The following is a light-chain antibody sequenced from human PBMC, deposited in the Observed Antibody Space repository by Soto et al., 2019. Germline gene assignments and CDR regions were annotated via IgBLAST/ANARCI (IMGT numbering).Light chain of an antibody. V-gene: IGKV1-39*01. CDR3: QQSYSTPHT. CDR1: QSISRY. CDR2: AAA. J-gene: IGKJ1*01. Sequence: DIQMTQSPSSLSASVGDRVSITCRASQSISRYLNWYQQKPGKAPNLLIYAAASLQSGVPSRFSGSGSGTDFTLTICSLQREDFDTYYCQQSYSTPHTFGQGTKVEIK.